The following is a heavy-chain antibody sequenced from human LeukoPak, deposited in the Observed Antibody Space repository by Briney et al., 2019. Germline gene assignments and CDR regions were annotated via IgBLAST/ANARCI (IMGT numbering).Heavy chain of an antibody. CDR3: PRDLLPAAGEYYFDY. J-gene: IGHJ4*02. V-gene: IGHV3-30*04. D-gene: IGHD6-13*01. CDR1: GYTFTSYG. CDR2: ISYDGSKK. Sequence: SCKASGYTFTSYGISWVRQAPGKGLEWVAAISYDGSKKHYADSVKGRFTISRDNSKNTLYLQMNSLRAEDTAVYYCPRDLLPAAGEYYFDYWGQGTLVTVSS.